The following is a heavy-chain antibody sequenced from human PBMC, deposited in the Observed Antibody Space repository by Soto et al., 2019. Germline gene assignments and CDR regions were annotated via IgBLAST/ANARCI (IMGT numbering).Heavy chain of an antibody. D-gene: IGHD6-13*01. J-gene: IGHJ3*02. CDR3: SSGTSSSWYSDAFDI. CDR1: GGTFSSYT. Sequence: QVQLVQSGAEVKKPGSSVKASCKASGGTFSSYTISWVRQAPGQGLEWMGRIIPILGIANYAQKFQGRVTITADKSTSTAYMELSSLRSEDTAVYYCSSGTSSSWYSDAFDIWGQGTMVTVSS. V-gene: IGHV1-69*02. CDR2: IIPILGIA.